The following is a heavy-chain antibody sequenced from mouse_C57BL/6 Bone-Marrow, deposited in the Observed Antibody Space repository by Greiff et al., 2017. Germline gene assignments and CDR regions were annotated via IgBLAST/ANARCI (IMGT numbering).Heavy chain of an antibody. CDR1: GSPFPSSW. Sequence: QVQLQQPGAELVKPGASVKLSCTASGSPFPSSWLPWVKQRPGPGLEWICEIDPSVSYTTYNQQFKGKATLTVDTSSSTAYMQLSSLTSEDSAVYYCASYGGYYFDYWGQGTTLTVSS. CDR2: IDPSVSYT. J-gene: IGHJ2*01. D-gene: IGHD1-2*01. CDR3: ASYGGYYFDY. V-gene: IGHV1-50*01.